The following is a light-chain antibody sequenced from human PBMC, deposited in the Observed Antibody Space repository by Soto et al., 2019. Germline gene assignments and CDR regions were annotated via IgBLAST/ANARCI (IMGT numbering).Light chain of an antibody. J-gene: IGLJ2*01. Sequence: QSALTQPPSASGSPGQSVAISCTGTSSDVGGYNYVSWYQQHPGKAPKLIIYDVSKRPSGVPDRFSGSKSGNPASLTVSGLQAEDEGDYYCSSYAGSNNWGVFGGGTKLTVL. CDR2: DVS. CDR1: SSDVGGYNY. CDR3: SSYAGSNNWGV. V-gene: IGLV2-8*01.